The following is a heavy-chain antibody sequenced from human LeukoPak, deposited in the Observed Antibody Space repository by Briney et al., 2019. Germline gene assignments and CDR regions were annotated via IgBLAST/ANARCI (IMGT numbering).Heavy chain of an antibody. D-gene: IGHD3-22*01. CDR1: GGSISSYY. Sequence: SETLSLTCTVSGGSISSYYWSWIRQPPGKGLEWIGYIYYSGSTNYNPSLKSRVTISVDTSKNQFSLKLSSVTAADTAVYYCARSDVGYYDSSGFDPWGQGTLVTVSS. J-gene: IGHJ5*02. CDR2: IYYSGST. CDR3: ARSDVGYYDSSGFDP. V-gene: IGHV4-59*08.